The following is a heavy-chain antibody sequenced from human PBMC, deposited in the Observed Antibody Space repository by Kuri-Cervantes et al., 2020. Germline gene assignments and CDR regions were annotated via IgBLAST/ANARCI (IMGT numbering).Heavy chain of an antibody. CDR3: ARDQYFYYMDV. CDR2: INHSGST. CDR1: GGSFSGYY. J-gene: IGHJ6*03. V-gene: IGHV4-34*01. D-gene: IGHD2-2*01. Sequence: SETLSLTCAVYGGSFSGYYWSWIRQPPGKGLEWIGEINHSGSTNYNPSPKSRVTISVDSSKNHFSLKVSSVTAADTAVYFCARDQYFYYMDVWGKGTAVTVSS.